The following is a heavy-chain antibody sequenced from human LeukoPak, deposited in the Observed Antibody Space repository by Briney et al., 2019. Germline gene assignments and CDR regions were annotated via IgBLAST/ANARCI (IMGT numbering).Heavy chain of an antibody. J-gene: IGHJ2*01. CDR3: ARDRYGSRNYYDGYFDL. D-gene: IGHD3-10*01. CDR2: IYTSGST. V-gene: IGHV4-4*07. CDR1: GGSISSYY. Sequence: SETLSLTCTVSGGSISSYYWSWIRQPAEKGLEWIGRIYTSGSTYYNPSLKSRVTISVDTSKNQFSLKLSSVTAADTAVYYCARDRYGSRNYYDGYFDLWGRGTLVTVSS.